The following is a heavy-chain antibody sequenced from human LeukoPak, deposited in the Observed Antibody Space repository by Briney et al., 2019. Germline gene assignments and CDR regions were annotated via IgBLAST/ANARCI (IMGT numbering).Heavy chain of an antibody. CDR3: ARGRRKYYYGSGRSSHYYYGMDV. D-gene: IGHD3-10*01. Sequence: PSETLSLTCAVYGGSFSGYYWSWIRQPPGKGLEWIGEINHSGSTNYNPSLKSRVTISVDTSKNQFSLKLSSVTAADTAVYYCARGRRKYYYGSGRSSHYYYGMDVWGQGTTVTVPS. CDR2: INHSGST. V-gene: IGHV4-34*01. CDR1: GGSFSGYY. J-gene: IGHJ6*02.